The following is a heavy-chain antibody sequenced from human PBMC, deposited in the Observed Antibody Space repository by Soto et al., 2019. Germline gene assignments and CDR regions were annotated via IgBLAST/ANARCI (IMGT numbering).Heavy chain of an antibody. CDR2: ISHLENT. CDR1: GASISYGGFS. CDR3: ARGGGYDSFDY. Sequence: TLSLTCTVSGASISYGGFSWSRIRQSPGKGLEWIGYISHLENTYLHPSFKSRLTMSIDRTRNQFSLKLSSVTAADMAVYYCARGGGYDSFDYWGQGVLVTVSS. J-gene: IGHJ4*02. D-gene: IGHD5-12*01. V-gene: IGHV4-30-2*06.